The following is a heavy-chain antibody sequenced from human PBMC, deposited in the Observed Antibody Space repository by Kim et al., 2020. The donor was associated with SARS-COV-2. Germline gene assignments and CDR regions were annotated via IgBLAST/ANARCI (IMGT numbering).Heavy chain of an antibody. CDR2: IYYSGST. V-gene: IGHV4-39*01. Sequence: SETLSLTCTVSGGSISSSSYYWGWIRQPPGKGLEWIGSIYYSGSTYYNPSLKSRVTISVDTSKNQFSLKLSSVTAADPAVYYCARHGPYGDYWEWWFDPWGQGTLVTVSS. CDR3: ARHGPYGDYWEWWFDP. J-gene: IGHJ5*02. CDR1: GGSISSSSYY. D-gene: IGHD4-17*01.